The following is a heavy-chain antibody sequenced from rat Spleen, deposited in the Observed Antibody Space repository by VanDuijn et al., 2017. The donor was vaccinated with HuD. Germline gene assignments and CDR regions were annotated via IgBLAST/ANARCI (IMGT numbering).Heavy chain of an antibody. CDR3: ATGTGWFTD. V-gene: IGHV5-27*01. D-gene: IGHD5-1*01. Sequence: EVQLVESGGGLVQPGRSMNVSCAASGFTFSYYGMAWVRQAPKKGLELVAYISSDGRSTYYRDSMKGRFTISRDNAKSNLYLQMDSLRSEDTATYYCATGTGWFTDWGQGNLVTVSS. CDR2: ISSDGRST. CDR1: GFTFSYYG. J-gene: IGHJ3*01.